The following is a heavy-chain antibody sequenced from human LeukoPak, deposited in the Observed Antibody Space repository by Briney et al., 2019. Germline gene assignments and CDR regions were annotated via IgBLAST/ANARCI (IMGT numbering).Heavy chain of an antibody. Sequence: SETLSLACAVSGGSISSSNWWSWVRPPPGKGLEWIGEIYHSGSTNYNPSLKSRVTISVDKSKNQFSLKLSSVTAADTAVYYCARLTGVTSSSWHWYFDYWGQGTLVTVSS. J-gene: IGHJ4*02. CDR3: ARLTGVTSSSWHWYFDY. CDR1: GGSISSSNW. CDR2: IYHSGST. V-gene: IGHV4-4*02. D-gene: IGHD6-13*01.